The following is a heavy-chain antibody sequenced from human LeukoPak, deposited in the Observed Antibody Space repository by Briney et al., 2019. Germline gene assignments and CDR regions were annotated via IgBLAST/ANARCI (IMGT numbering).Heavy chain of an antibody. V-gene: IGHV3-30*18. CDR2: IPYDGRNK. CDR1: GFTFSSYG. D-gene: IGHD6-19*01. J-gene: IGHJ4*02. CDR3: AKPLWYISDKGVIFDF. Sequence: PGGPLRLSCAASGFTFSSYGMHWVRQAPGKGLEWVAVIPYDGRNKYYTDSVKGRFTISRDNSKNTLYLQMNSLRAEDTAVYYCAKPLWYISDKGVIFDFWGQGTLVTVSS.